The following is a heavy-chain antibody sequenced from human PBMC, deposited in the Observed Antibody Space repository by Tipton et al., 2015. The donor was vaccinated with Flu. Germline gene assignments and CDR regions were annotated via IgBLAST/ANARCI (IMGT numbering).Heavy chain of an antibody. CDR1: GASIRESF. V-gene: IGHV4-4*07. D-gene: IGHD3-10*02. CDR3: ARLSYYDVDLKNFYFDY. CDR2: ISASGRS. J-gene: IGHJ4*02. Sequence: TLSLTCTVSGASIRESFWNWIRLPAGKRLEWVGRISASGRSDYNPALRNRVSMSMDTSNNRVSLMLRSVTAADTAVYYCARLSYYDVDLKNFYFDYWGQGALVTVSS.